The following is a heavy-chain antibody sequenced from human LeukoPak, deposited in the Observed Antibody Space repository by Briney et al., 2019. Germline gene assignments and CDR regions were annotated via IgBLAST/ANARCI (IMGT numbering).Heavy chain of an antibody. Sequence: GASVKVSCKASGYTFTGYYMHWVRQAPGQGLEWMGIINPSGGSTSYAQKFQGRVTMTRDMSTSTVYMELSSLRSEDTAVYYCATLASGSYLGDYFDYWGQGTLVTVSS. J-gene: IGHJ4*02. V-gene: IGHV1-46*01. CDR3: ATLASGSYLGDYFDY. CDR2: INPSGGST. CDR1: GYTFTGYY. D-gene: IGHD1-26*01.